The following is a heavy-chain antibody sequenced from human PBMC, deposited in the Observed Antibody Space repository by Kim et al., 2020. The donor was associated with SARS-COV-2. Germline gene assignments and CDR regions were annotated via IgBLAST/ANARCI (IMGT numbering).Heavy chain of an antibody. J-gene: IGHJ6*02. Sequence: GGSLRLSCAASGFTFSTYGLHWVRQAPGKGLEWVAVTSYDGSNKYYADSVKGRFTISRDNSKNTLYLQMNSLRDEDTAVYYCAKGRSYYGSGGGMDVWGQGTTVTVSS. CDR1: GFTFSTYG. D-gene: IGHD3-10*01. CDR2: TSYDGSNK. V-gene: IGHV3-30*18. CDR3: AKGRSYYGSGGGMDV.